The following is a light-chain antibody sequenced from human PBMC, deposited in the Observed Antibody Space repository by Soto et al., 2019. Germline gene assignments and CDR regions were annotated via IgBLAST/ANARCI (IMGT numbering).Light chain of an antibody. Sequence: MTQSPATLSVSPGERVTLSCRASQGISSWLAWYQQKPGKAPKLLIYAASSLQSGVPLRLSGSGSGTDFTLTISSLQPEDFATYYCQQANSFPITFGQGTRLEIK. V-gene: IGKV1-12*01. J-gene: IGKJ5*01. CDR2: AAS. CDR3: QQANSFPIT. CDR1: QGISSW.